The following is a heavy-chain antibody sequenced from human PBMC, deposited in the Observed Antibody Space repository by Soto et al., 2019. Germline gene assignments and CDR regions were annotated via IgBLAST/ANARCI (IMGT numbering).Heavy chain of an antibody. CDR2: THYSGNT. CDR1: RGSISSYY. V-gene: IGHV4-59*08. Sequence: SETLSLTCTVSRGSISSYYWSWIRQPPGKGPEWIAYTHYSGNTNYSPSLKSRVTVSLDTSKNQFSLKLSSVTAADTAIYYCARSDIVVVPVAIHGPGAFDYWGQGTLVTVSS. CDR3: ARSDIVVVPVAIHGPGAFDY. J-gene: IGHJ4*02. D-gene: IGHD2-2*02.